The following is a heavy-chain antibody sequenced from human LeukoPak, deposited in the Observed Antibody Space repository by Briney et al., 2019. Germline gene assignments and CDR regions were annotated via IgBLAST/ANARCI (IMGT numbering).Heavy chain of an antibody. CDR2: IYSGGYT. CDR3: ARGRPAHYFDS. CDR1: GFTVSSTY. D-gene: IGHD6-6*01. J-gene: IGHJ4*02. Sequence: PGGSLRLSCAASGFTVSSTYLTWVRQAPGKGLEWLSVIYSGGYTYYADSVKGRFFISSDISENMVYLQMNSLSVEDTAVYFCARGRPAHYFDSWGPGTLVTVS. V-gene: IGHV3-66*01.